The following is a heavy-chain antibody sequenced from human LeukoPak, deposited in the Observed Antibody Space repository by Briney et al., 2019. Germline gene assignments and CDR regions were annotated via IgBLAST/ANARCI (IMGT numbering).Heavy chain of an antibody. D-gene: IGHD3/OR15-3a*01. CDR2: IYYSGST. J-gene: IGHJ4*02. CDR1: GGSISSSSYY. Sequence: PSETLSLTCTVSGGSISSSSYYWGWIRQPPGKGLEWIGSIYYSGSTYYNPSLKSRVTISVDTSKNQFSLKLSSVTAADTAVYYCAGLTSRIRPVRLKGLVILEASDYWSQGTLVTVSS. V-gene: IGHV4-39*01. CDR3: AGLTSRIRPVRLKGLVILEASDY.